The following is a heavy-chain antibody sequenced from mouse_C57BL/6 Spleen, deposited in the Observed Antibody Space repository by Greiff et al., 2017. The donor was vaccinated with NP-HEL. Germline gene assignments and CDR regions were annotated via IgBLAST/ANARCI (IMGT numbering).Heavy chain of an antibody. CDR2: IYPSDSGT. CDR1: GYTFTSYW. D-gene: IGHD1-1*01. J-gene: IGHJ2*01. Sequence: VQLQQPGAELVRPGSSVKLSCKASGYTFTSYWMDWVKQRPGQGLEWIGNIYPSDSGTNYNQKFKDKATLTVDKSSSTAYMQLSSWTSYDAAVFYCARSYYGSSYYFCYWGQGTTLTVSS. V-gene: IGHV1-61*01. CDR3: ARSYYGSSYYFCY.